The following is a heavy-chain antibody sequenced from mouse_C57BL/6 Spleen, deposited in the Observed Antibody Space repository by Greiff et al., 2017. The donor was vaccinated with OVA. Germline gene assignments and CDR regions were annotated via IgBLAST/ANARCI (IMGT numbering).Heavy chain of an antibody. CDR1: GYTFTSYW. V-gene: IGHV1-64*01. CDR2: IHPNSGST. Sequence: QVQLQQPGAELVKPGASVKLSCKASGYTFTSYWMHWVKQRPGQGLEWIGMIHPNSGSTNYNEKFKSKATLTVDKSSSTAYMQLSSLTSEDSAVYYCARGEYGSSYGYFDVWGTGTTVTVSS. J-gene: IGHJ1*03. CDR3: ARGEYGSSYGYFDV. D-gene: IGHD1-1*01.